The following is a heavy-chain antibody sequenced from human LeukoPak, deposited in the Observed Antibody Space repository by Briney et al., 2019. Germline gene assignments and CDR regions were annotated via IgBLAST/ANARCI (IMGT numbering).Heavy chain of an antibody. J-gene: IGHJ4*02. V-gene: IGHV3-53*01. CDR1: GFTFSSYW. CDR2: IYSDNT. D-gene: IGHD4/OR15-4a*01. Sequence: PGGSLRLSCAASGFTFSSYWMSWVRQAPGKGLEWVSFIYSDNTHYSDSVKGRFTISRDNSKNTLYLQMNSLRAEDTAAYYCARRAGAYSHPYDYWGQGTLVTVSS. CDR3: ARRAGAYSHPYDY.